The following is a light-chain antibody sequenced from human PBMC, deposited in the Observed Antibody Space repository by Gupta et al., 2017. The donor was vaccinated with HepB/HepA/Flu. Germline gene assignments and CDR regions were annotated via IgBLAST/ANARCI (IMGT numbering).Light chain of an antibody. Sequence: EIVMTQSPATLSVSPGERATLSCRASQSVSSNLAWYQQKPGQAPRLLIYGTSTRATDIPARFSGSGYGKEFTLTISSRQSEDFAVYYCQQDNNWPPLTFGGGTKVEIK. CDR2: GTS. V-gene: IGKV3-15*01. CDR3: QQDNNWPPLT. CDR1: QSVSSN. J-gene: IGKJ4*01.